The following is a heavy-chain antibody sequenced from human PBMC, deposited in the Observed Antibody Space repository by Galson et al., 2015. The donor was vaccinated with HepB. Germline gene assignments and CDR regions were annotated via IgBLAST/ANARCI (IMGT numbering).Heavy chain of an antibody. CDR1: GFTFSSYA. Sequence: SLRHSCEASGFTFSSYAMHWVRQAPGKGLEWVSYINGRSNSIYYAGSVKGRLTVSRDNAKSSLYLQMNSLRAEDTAVYYCARDNNWSPDYWGQGTLVTVSS. J-gene: IGHJ4*02. V-gene: IGHV3-48*03. CDR3: ARDNNWSPDY. CDR2: INGRSNSI. D-gene: IGHD1-20*01.